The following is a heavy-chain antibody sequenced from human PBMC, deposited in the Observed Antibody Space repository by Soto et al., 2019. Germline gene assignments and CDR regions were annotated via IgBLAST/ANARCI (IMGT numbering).Heavy chain of an antibody. CDR2: ISSRGSA. J-gene: IGHJ4*02. D-gene: IGHD1-7*01. CDR1: GGTVSSGGYY. V-gene: IGHV4-61*08. CDR3: AMAGNYRYFDA. Sequence: SETLSLTGTVSGGTVSSGGYYWSWIRQPPGKGLEWIGYISSRGSANYNPSLKRRVTISVDTSKNQFSLKLTSVTAADTAVYYCAMAGNYRYFDAWGQGTLVTVSS.